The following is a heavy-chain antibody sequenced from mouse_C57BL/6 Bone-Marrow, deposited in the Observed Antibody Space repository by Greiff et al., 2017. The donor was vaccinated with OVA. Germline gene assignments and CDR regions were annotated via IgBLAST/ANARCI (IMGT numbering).Heavy chain of an antibody. J-gene: IGHJ2*01. CDR3: ARRNDGYYAYFDY. CDR2: ISNGGGST. Sequence: EVNLVESGGGLVQPGGSLKLSCAASGFTFSDYYMYWVRQTPEKRLEWVAYISNGGGSTYYPDTVKGRFTISRDNAKNTLYLQMSRLKSEDTAMYYCARRNDGYYAYFDYWGQGTTLTVSS. D-gene: IGHD2-3*01. CDR1: GFTFSDYY. V-gene: IGHV5-12*01.